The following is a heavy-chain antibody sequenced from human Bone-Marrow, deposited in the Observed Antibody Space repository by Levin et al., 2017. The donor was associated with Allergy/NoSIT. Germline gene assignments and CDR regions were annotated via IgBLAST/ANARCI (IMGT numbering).Heavy chain of an antibody. V-gene: IGHV4-4*07. J-gene: IGHJ3*01. CDR1: GGSISIYY. D-gene: IGHD3-16*01. Sequence: PSETLSLTCTVSGGSISIYYWTWIRQPAGKGLEWIGRIFTSGNTNYNPSLKSRVTMSIDTSKNQFSLTLSSVIAADTAVYFCARASQGHAYGAFDLWGQGIEVNVSS. CDR2: IFTSGNT. CDR3: ARASQGHAYGAFDL.